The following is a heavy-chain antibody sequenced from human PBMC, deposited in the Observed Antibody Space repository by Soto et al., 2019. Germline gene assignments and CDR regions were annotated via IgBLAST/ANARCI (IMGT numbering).Heavy chain of an antibody. J-gene: IGHJ4*02. V-gene: IGHV4-59*08. Sequence: PSETLSLTCTVSGGSISSYYWSWIRQPPGKGLEWIGYIYYSGSTNYNPSLKSRVTISVDTSKNQFSLKLSSVTAADTAVYYCARAEEQWLPDYWGQGTLVTVSS. D-gene: IGHD6-19*01. CDR2: IYYSGST. CDR3: ARAEEQWLPDY. CDR1: GGSISSYY.